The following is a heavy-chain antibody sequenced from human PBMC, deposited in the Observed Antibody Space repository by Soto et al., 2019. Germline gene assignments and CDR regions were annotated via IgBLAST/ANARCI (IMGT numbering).Heavy chain of an antibody. CDR1: GGSISCSDYY. CDR3: ATSQKGYNCTYFDH. V-gene: IGHV4-39*01. Sequence: SDTLSLTCSVSGGSISCSDYYWGWVRPSPGKGPEWIGSVFYTGFTSYNPSLESRVSVSVDTSKNQFSLKVSGVSAADTAVYYCATSQKGYNCTYFDHWGQGALVTVSS. D-gene: IGHD1-20*01. J-gene: IGHJ4*02. CDR2: VFYTGFT.